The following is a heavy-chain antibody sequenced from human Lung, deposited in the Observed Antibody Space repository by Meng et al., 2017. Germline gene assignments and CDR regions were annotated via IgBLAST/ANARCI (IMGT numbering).Heavy chain of an antibody. J-gene: IGHJ4*02. CDR1: GGSFSDYY. D-gene: IGHD4-11*01. Sequence: QVQLQQWGAGLLTPSETLSLTCVVSGGSFSDYYWSWIRQHPGKGLEWIGEINHSGSTNYNPSLESRATISVDTSQNNLSLKLSSVTAADSAVYYCARGPTTMAHDFDYWGQGTLVTVFS. V-gene: IGHV4-34*01. CDR3: ARGPTTMAHDFDY. CDR2: INHSGST.